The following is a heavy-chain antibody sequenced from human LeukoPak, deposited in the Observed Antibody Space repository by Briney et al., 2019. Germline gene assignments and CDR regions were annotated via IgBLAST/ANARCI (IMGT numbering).Heavy chain of an antibody. CDR2: IYTSGST. CDR1: GGSISSYY. D-gene: IGHD4-17*01. V-gene: IGHV4-4*07. Sequence: PSETLSLTCTVSGGSISSYYWSWIRQPAGKGLEWIGRIYTSGSTNYNPSLKTRVTMSVDTSKNQFSLKLSSVTAAHTAVYYCARELTVGDYGDYFDYWGQGTLVTVSS. J-gene: IGHJ4*02. CDR3: ARELTVGDYGDYFDY.